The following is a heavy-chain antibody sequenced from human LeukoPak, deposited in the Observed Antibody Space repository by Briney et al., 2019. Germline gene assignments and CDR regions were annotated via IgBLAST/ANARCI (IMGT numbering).Heavy chain of an antibody. Sequence: GGSLRLSCAASGFTFSDYYMSWIRQAPGKGLEWVSYISGGGTTIYYADSVKGRFTISRDNAKNPLYLQMNSLRAEDTAVYYCARDRTSSSWRPDSFDNWGQGTMVTVSP. CDR1: GFTFSDYY. CDR3: ARDRTSSSWRPDSFDN. V-gene: IGHV3-11*01. J-gene: IGHJ3*02. D-gene: IGHD6-13*01. CDR2: ISGGGTTI.